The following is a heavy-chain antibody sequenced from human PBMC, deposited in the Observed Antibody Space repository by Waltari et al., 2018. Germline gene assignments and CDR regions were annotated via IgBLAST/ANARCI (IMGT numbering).Heavy chain of an antibody. J-gene: IGHJ5*02. CDR2: VDPEDGET. CDR3: ATLPILSMITFGGVIAHP. CDR1: GYTFTAYY. V-gene: IGHV1-69-2*01. D-gene: IGHD3-16*02. Sequence: EVQLVQSGAEVKKPGATVKISCKASGYTFTAYYMHWVQQAPGKGLEWMGRVDPEDGETIYAEKFQGRVTITADTSTDTAYMELSSLRSEDTAVYYCATLPILSMITFGGVIAHPWGQGTLVTVSS.